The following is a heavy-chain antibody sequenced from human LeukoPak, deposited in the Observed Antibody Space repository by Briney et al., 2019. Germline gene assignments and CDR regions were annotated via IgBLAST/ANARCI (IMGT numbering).Heavy chain of an antibody. D-gene: IGHD6-13*01. Sequence: ASVKVSCKTSGYIFTNFGISWVRQAPGQGLEWMGWISAYNGNTNSAQKFQGRLTMTTDTSTTTAYLELRSLRSDDTAVYYCARLGSSWSEIDYWGQGTLVTVSS. J-gene: IGHJ4*02. V-gene: IGHV1-18*01. CDR3: ARLGSSWSEIDY. CDR2: ISAYNGNT. CDR1: GYIFTNFG.